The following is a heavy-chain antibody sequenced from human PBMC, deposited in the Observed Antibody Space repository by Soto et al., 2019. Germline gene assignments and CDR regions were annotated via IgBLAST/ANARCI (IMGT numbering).Heavy chain of an antibody. CDR3: ASKNYDILTGYYSESPGHWFDP. D-gene: IGHD3-9*01. CDR1: GGSISSSSYY. J-gene: IGHJ5*02. Sequence: PSETLSLTCTVSGGSISSSSYYWGWIRQPPGKGLEWIGSIYYSGSTYYNPSLKRRVTISVDTSKNQFSLKLSSVTAADTAVYYCASKNYDILTGYYSESPGHWFDPWGQGTLVTVSS. V-gene: IGHV4-39*01. CDR2: IYYSGST.